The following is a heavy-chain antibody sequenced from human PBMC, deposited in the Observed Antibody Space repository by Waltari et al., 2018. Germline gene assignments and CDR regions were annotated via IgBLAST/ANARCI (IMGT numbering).Heavy chain of an antibody. D-gene: IGHD3-3*01. Sequence: EVQLVESGGGSVQPGGSLRLSCAASGFTFSSFWMSWVRQAPGKGLDGVANIKQDGSEKYYVDSVKGRFTISRDNAKNSLYLQMNSLRAEDTAVYYCAREGYYDFWSGYSSPRYYFDYWGQGTLVTVSS. J-gene: IGHJ4*02. V-gene: IGHV3-7*01. CDR3: AREGYYDFWSGYSSPRYYFDY. CDR2: IKQDGSEK. CDR1: GFTFSSFW.